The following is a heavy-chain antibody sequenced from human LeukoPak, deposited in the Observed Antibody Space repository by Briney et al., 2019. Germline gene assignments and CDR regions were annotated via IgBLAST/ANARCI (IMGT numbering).Heavy chain of an antibody. J-gene: IGHJ3*02. D-gene: IGHD4-23*01. CDR3: ARDFRPPTKVVTNAFDI. CDR2: ICNDGSNK. Sequence: GGSLRLSRVASGFTFSIYGMHWVRQAPGKGLGWVAVICNDGSNKYYADSVKGRFTISRDNSKNTMYLQMNSLRAEDTAVYYCARDFRPPTKVVTNAFDIWGQGTMVTVSS. V-gene: IGHV3-33*01. CDR1: GFTFSIYG.